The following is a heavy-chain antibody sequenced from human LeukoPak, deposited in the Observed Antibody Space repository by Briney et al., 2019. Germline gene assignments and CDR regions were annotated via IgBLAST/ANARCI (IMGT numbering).Heavy chain of an antibody. J-gene: IGHJ4*02. CDR2: IYPGDSDI. CDR3: VRPSSGWYFDY. CDR1: GYSFTTYW. Sequence: GESLKIPCKGSGYSFTTYWIGWVRQMPGKGLEWMGMIYPGDSDIRYSPSFEGQVTLSADKSISTAYLQWSSLKASDTAVYYCVRPSSGWYFDYWGQGTLVTVSS. V-gene: IGHV5-51*01. D-gene: IGHD6-19*01.